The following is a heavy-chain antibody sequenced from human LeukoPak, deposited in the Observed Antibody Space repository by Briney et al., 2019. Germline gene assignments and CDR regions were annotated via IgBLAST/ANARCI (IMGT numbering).Heavy chain of an antibody. CDR3: AREVPAASPPVGHYYYYYMDV. D-gene: IGHD2-2*01. CDR1: GGSISSYY. V-gene: IGHV4-59*01. Sequence: SETLSLTCTVSGGSISSYYWSWIRQPPGKGLEWIGYIYYSGSTNYNPSLKSRVTISVDTSKNQFSPKLSSVTAADTAVYYCAREVPAASPPVGHYYYYYMDVWGKGTTVTVSS. J-gene: IGHJ6*03. CDR2: IYYSGST.